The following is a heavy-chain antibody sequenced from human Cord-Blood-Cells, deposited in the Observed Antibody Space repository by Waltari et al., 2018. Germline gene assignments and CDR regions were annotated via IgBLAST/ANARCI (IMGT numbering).Heavy chain of an antibody. V-gene: IGHV1-69*01. D-gene: IGHD3-22*01. J-gene: IGHJ4*02. CDR1: GGTFSSYA. Sequence: QVQLVQSGAEVKKPGSSVKVSCKASGGTFSSYAISCVRQPPGQGLEWMGGIIPIFGTANYAQKFQGRVTITADESTSTAYMELSSLRSEDTAVYYCARGSDYYDSSGSYYFDYWGQGTLVTVSS. CDR2: IIPIFGTA. CDR3: ARGSDYYDSSGSYYFDY.